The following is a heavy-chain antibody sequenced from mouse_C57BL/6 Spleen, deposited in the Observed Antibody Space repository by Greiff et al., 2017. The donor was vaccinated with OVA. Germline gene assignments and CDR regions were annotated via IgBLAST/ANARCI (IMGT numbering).Heavy chain of an antibody. J-gene: IGHJ3*01. CDR1: GYTFTSYW. Sequence: VQLKQPGAELVKPGASVKLSCKASGYTFTSYWMQWVKQRPGQGLEWIGEIDPSDSYTNYNQKLKGKATLTVDTSSSTAYMQLSSLTSEDSAVYYCARKDYYGSSGAYWGQGTLVTVSA. D-gene: IGHD1-1*01. CDR3: ARKDYYGSSGAY. CDR2: IDPSDSYT. V-gene: IGHV1-50*01.